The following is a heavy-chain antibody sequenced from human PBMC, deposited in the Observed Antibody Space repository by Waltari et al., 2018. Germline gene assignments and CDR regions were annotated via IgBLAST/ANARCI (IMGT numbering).Heavy chain of an antibody. CDR1: GGSFTGYV. J-gene: IGHJ4*02. CDR2: INHSGSI. CDR3: ARFAKFQLLHIDH. D-gene: IGHD1-26*01. V-gene: IGHV4-34*01. Sequence: QVQLQQWGAGLLKPSETRSLTCGVYGGSFTGYVWTWIRQPPGKGLEWIGEINHSGSINYNASLKSRVTLSIDTSKNQFSLRLDSVTAADTAVYYCARFAKFQLLHIDHWGQGTLVTVSS.